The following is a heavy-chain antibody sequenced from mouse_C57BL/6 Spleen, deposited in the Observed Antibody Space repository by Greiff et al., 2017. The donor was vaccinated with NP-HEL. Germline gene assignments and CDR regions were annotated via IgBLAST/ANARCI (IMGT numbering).Heavy chain of an antibody. CDR3: ARNYYYGSSSPYYFDY. J-gene: IGHJ2*01. V-gene: IGHV2-9-1*01. CDR2: IWTGGGT. Sequence: VQLVESGPGLVAPSQSLSITCTVSGFSLTSYAISWVRQPPGKGLEWLGVIWTGGGTNYNSALKSRLSISKDNSKSQVFLKMNSLQTDDTARYYCARNYYYGSSSPYYFDYWGQGTTLTVSS. D-gene: IGHD1-1*01. CDR1: GFSLTSYA.